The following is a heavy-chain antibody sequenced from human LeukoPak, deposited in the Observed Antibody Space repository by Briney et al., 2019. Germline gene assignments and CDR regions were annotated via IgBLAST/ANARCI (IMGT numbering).Heavy chain of an antibody. CDR2: INPNSGGT. V-gene: IGHV1-2*02. J-gene: IGHJ4*02. D-gene: IGHD1-26*01. Sequence: ASVKVSCKASGYTFIGYFIHWVRQAPGQGLEWMGWINPNSGGTNYAQKFQGRVTMTRDTSISTAYMELSRLRSDDTAVYYCARVLGVRVGDDYFDYWGQGTLVTVSS. CDR3: ARVLGVRVGDDYFDY. CDR1: GYTFIGYF.